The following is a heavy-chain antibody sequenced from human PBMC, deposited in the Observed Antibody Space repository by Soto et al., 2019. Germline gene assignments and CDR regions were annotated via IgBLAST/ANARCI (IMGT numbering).Heavy chain of an antibody. J-gene: IGHJ5*02. D-gene: IGHD6-13*01. Sequence: ASVTVSCTASGGTFSSYTISWVRQDPGQGLEWMGRIIPILGIANYAQKFQGRVTITADKSTSTAYMELSSLRSEDTAVYYCARDRLQAAAQYHYNSFDPWGQGTLVTVSS. CDR1: GGTFSSYT. CDR2: IIPILGIA. V-gene: IGHV1-69*04. CDR3: ARDRLQAAAQYHYNSFDP.